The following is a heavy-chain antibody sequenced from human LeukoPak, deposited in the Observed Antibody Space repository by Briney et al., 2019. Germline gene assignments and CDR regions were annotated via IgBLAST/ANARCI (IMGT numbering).Heavy chain of an antibody. V-gene: IGHV1-18*01. D-gene: IGHD6-6*01. CDR3: ARGGPIANRPQAGDY. CDR1: GYTFTSYG. CDR2: ISTYNGNT. Sequence: GASVKVSCKASGYTFTSYGISWVRQAPGQGLEWMGWISTYNGNTNYAQKFQGRVTMTRDTSPSTVYMELSSLRSEDTAVYYCARGGPIANRPQAGDYWGQGTLVTVSS. J-gene: IGHJ4*02.